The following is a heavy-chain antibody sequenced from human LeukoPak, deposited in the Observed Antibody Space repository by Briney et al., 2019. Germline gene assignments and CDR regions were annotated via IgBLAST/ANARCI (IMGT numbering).Heavy chain of an antibody. Sequence: ASVKVSCKASGGTFSSYAISWVRQAPGQGLEWMGGIIPIFGTANYAQKFQGGVTITTDESTSTAYMELSSLRSEDTAVYYCARDTDGDGYNSENDAFDIWGQGTMVTVSS. V-gene: IGHV1-69*05. CDR1: GGTFSSYA. D-gene: IGHD5-24*01. J-gene: IGHJ3*02. CDR2: IIPIFGTA. CDR3: ARDTDGDGYNSENDAFDI.